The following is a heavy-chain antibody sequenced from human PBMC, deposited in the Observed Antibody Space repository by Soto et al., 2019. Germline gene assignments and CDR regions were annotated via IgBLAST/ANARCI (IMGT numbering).Heavy chain of an antibody. J-gene: IGHJ6*02. CDR1: GGAFSGYY. D-gene: IGHD3-10*01. CDR2: INHSGST. Sequence: PSETLSLTCAAYGGAFSGYYWSGIRQPPGKGLEWIGEINHSGSTNYNPSLKSRVTISVDTSKNQFSLKLSSVTAADTAVYYCARVPNYYYYYGMDVWGQGTTVT. V-gene: IGHV4-34*01. CDR3: ARVPNYYYYYGMDV.